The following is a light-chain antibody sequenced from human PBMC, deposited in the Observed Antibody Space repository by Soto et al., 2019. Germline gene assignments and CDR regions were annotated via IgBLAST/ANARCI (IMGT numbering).Light chain of an antibody. CDR2: YKSDSDK. V-gene: IGLV5-45*03. CDR3: MIWHSTAYV. CDR1: SDINVGNYK. J-gene: IGLJ1*01. Sequence: QLVLTQPSSLSASPGASASLTCTLRSDINVGNYKIYWYQQKPGSPPQYLLSYKSDSDKQQGSGVPSRFSGSKDGSANAGILLISGLQSEDEADYYCMIWHSTAYVFGTGTKLTVL.